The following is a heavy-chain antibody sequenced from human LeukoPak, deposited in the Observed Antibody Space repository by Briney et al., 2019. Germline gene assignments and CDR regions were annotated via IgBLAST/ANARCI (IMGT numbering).Heavy chain of an antibody. CDR1: GFALSSST. Sequence: GGSLRLSCAASGFALSSSTMNWVRQAPGKGLEWVSSISSSRNYIYYADSVKGRFTISRDNAKNSLYLQMNSLRAEDTAVYYCARSAAGGRTFDYWGQGTLVTVSS. CDR2: ISSSRNYI. V-gene: IGHV3-21*04. D-gene: IGHD3-10*01. J-gene: IGHJ4*02. CDR3: ARSAAGGRTFDY.